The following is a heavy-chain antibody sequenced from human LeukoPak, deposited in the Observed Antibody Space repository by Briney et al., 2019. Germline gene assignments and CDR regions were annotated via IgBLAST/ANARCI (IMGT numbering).Heavy chain of an antibody. CDR3: ASARHDFWSGYHSP. CDR1: GGSISSGSYY. V-gene: IGHV4-61*02. D-gene: IGHD3-3*01. CDR2: IYTSGST. Sequence: SETLSLTCTVSGGSISSGSYYWSWIRQPAGKGLEWIGRIYTSGSTNYNPSLKSRVTISVDTSKNQFSLKLSSVTAADTAVYYCASARHDFWSGYHSPWGQGTLVTVSS. J-gene: IGHJ5*02.